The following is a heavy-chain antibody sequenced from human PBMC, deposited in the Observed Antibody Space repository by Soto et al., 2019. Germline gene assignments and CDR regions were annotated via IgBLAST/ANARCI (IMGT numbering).Heavy chain of an antibody. J-gene: IGHJ3*02. CDR1: CFPFSSYC. Sequence: XVSLRLSYVASCFPFSSYCMSGVGPAPGKGLEWVANINQDGSVNYYVDSVKGRFTISRDNAKNSLYLQMNSLTAEDTAVYYCATKGGVRPNNAFDTWGQGTKVTVSS. CDR2: INQDGSVN. CDR3: ATKGGVRPNNAFDT. D-gene: IGHD1-1*01. V-gene: IGHV3-7*03.